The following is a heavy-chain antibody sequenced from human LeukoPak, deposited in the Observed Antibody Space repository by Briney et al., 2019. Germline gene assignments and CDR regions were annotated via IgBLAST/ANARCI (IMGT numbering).Heavy chain of an antibody. CDR1: GYTFTSYG. Sequence: AASVKVSCKASGYTFTSYGISWVRQAPGQGLEWMGWISAYNGNTNYAQKLQGRVTMTTDTSTSTAYMELRSLRSDDTAVYYCARDRDSSGWYSLPSFDYWGQGTLVTVSP. CDR3: ARDRDSSGWYSLPSFDY. D-gene: IGHD6-19*01. J-gene: IGHJ4*02. CDR2: ISAYNGNT. V-gene: IGHV1-18*01.